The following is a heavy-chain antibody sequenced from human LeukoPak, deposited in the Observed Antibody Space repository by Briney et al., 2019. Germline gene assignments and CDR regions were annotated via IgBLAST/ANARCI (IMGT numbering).Heavy chain of an antibody. CDR1: GYTFTSYG. Sequence: GASVKVSCKASGYTFTSYGISWVRQAPGQGLEWMGWISAYNGNTNYAQKLQGRVTMTTDTSTSTAYMELRSLRSDDTAVYYCARGHRYCSSTSCYTRRAEYFQHWGQGTLVTVSS. D-gene: IGHD2-2*02. V-gene: IGHV1-18*01. CDR2: ISAYNGNT. CDR3: ARGHRYCSSTSCYTRRAEYFQH. J-gene: IGHJ1*01.